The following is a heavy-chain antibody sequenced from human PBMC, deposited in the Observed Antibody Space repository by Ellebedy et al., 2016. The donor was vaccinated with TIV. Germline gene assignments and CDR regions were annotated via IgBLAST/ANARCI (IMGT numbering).Heavy chain of an antibody. CDR3: ARGSYGSGSYFLDY. Sequence: MPSETLSLTCTVSGGSISSYYWSWIRQPPGKGLEWIGNIYYSGSTNYNPSLKSRVTISVATSRDQFSLKLSSVTAADTAVYFCARGSYGSGSYFLDYWGQGTLVTVSS. V-gene: IGHV4-59*08. CDR2: IYYSGST. D-gene: IGHD3-10*01. J-gene: IGHJ4*02. CDR1: GGSISSYY.